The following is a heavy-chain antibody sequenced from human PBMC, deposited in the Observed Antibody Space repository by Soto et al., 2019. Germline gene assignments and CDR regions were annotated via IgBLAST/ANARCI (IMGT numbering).Heavy chain of an antibody. Sequence: SETLSLTCTVSGGSISSCDYYWSWIRQPPVKGLEWIGYIYYSGSTYYNPSLKSRVTISVDTSKNQFSLKLSSVTAADTAVYYCAREGYTVATRYYYGMDVWGQGTTVTVSS. CDR3: AREGYTVATRYYYGMDV. J-gene: IGHJ6*02. V-gene: IGHV4-30-4*01. CDR1: GGSISSCDYY. D-gene: IGHD4-4*01. CDR2: IYYSGST.